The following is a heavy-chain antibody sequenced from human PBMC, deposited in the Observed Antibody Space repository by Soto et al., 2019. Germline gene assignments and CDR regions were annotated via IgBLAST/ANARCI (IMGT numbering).Heavy chain of an antibody. CDR1: GYSFTSYW. CDR2: IYPGDSDT. Sequence: GESLKISCKGSGYSFTSYWIGWVRQMPGKGLEWMGIIYPGDSDTRYSPSFQGQVTISADKSISTAYLQWSSLKASDTAMYYCARLDGDSYYYYYYYMDVWGKGTTVTVSS. V-gene: IGHV5-51*01. D-gene: IGHD4-17*01. CDR3: ARLDGDSYYYYYYYMDV. J-gene: IGHJ6*03.